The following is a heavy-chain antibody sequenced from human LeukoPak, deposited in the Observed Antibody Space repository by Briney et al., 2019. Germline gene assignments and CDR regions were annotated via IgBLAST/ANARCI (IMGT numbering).Heavy chain of an antibody. CDR2: ISSSSSTI. CDR1: GFTFSSYS. CDR3: AREWDTAMVFDPVAY. D-gene: IGHD5-18*01. V-gene: IGHV3-48*01. Sequence: GGSLRLSCAASGFTFSSYSMNWVRQAPGKGLEWVSYISSSSSTIYYADSVKGRFTISRDSAKNSLYLQMNSLRAEDTAVYYCAREWDTAMVFDPVAYWGQGTLVTVSS. J-gene: IGHJ4*02.